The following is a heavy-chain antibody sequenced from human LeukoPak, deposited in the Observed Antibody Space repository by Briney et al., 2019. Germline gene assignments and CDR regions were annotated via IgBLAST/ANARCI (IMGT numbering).Heavy chain of an antibody. CDR3: ARAIPVAGYYYFDY. V-gene: IGHV4-4*07. J-gene: IGHJ4*02. D-gene: IGHD6-19*01. Sequence: SETLSLTCTVSGGSISGYYWSWIRQPAGKGLEWIGHIYTSGITNYNPSLKSRVTMSVDTSKNQLSLKLSSVTAADTAVYYCARAIPVAGYYYFDYWGQGTLVTVSS. CDR2: IYTSGIT. CDR1: GGSISGYY.